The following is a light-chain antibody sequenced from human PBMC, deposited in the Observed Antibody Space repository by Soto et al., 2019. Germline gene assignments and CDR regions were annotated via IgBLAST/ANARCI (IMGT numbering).Light chain of an antibody. CDR1: HSLLHSNGYNY. Sequence: DIVMTQSPLSLPVTPGEPASISCRXSHSLLHSNGYNYLDWYLQKPGQSPQLLIYLGSNRSSGVPDRFSGSGAGTDFTLTISSLQPEDFATYYCQQSYSTPITFGQGTRLEI. CDR3: QQSYSTPIT. CDR2: LGS. V-gene: IGKV2-28*01. J-gene: IGKJ5*01.